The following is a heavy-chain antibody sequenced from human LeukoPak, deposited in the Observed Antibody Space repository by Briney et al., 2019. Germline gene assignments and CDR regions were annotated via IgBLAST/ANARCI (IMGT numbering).Heavy chain of an antibody. Sequence: SSETLSLTCTVSGGSISSSSYYWGWIRQPPGKGLEWIGSIYYSGSTYYNPSLKSRVTISVDTSKNQFSLRLSSVTAADTAVYYCAKDPGYYDSSWGIWKDYWGQGTLVTVSS. CDR3: AKDPGYYDSSWGIWKDY. CDR2: IYYSGST. D-gene: IGHD3-22*01. CDR1: GGSISSSSYY. V-gene: IGHV4-39*07. J-gene: IGHJ4*02.